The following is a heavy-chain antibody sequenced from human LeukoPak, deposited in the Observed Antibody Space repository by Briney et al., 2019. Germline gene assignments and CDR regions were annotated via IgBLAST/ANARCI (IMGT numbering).Heavy chain of an antibody. J-gene: IGHJ4*02. CDR2: INHSGST. Sequence: PSETLSLTCAVYGGSFSGYYWSWIRQPPGKGLEWIGEINHSGSTNYNPSLKGRVTISVDTSKNQFSLKLSSVTAADTAVYYCARRAMGNIAAAGFFDYWGQGTLVTVSS. CDR1: GGSFSGYY. CDR3: ARRAMGNIAAAGFFDY. D-gene: IGHD6-13*01. V-gene: IGHV4-34*01.